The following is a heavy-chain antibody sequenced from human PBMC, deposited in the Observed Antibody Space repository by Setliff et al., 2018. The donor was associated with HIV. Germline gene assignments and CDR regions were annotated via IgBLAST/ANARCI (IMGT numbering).Heavy chain of an antibody. CDR2: IYYNGRT. CDR3: VRERRRSPLSYGLDV. J-gene: IGHJ6*01. CDR1: GGSISSGGYY. Sequence: KTSETLSLTCTVSGGSISSGGYYWNWIRQYPVKGLEWIGHIYYNGRTLFNPALGTRLNMSVDTSENQFSLHLDSVTAADTAVYHCVRERRRSPLSYGLDVWG. V-gene: IGHV4-31*03.